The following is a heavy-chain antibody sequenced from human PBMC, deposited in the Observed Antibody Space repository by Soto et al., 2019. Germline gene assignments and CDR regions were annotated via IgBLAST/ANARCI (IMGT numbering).Heavy chain of an antibody. CDR1: GFTFSSYA. CDR2: ISDSGHNT. D-gene: IGHD3-10*01. V-gene: IGHV3-23*01. J-gene: IGHJ4*02. Sequence: GGSLRLSCAGSGFTFSSYAMNWVRQVPGKGLEWVASISDSGHNTYYIDSVKGRFTISRDNSKNSLFLQMNTLRAEDTAIYYCAKKVNSGPGSQYFDYWGQGTLVTVSS. CDR3: AKKVNSGPGSQYFDY.